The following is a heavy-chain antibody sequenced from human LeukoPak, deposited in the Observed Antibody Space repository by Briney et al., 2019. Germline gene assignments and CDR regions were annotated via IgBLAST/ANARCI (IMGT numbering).Heavy chain of an antibody. J-gene: IGHJ3*02. V-gene: IGHV3-48*04. Sequence: PGVSLRLSCAASGFTFSSYNMNWVRQAPGKGLEWVSYISTSSSIIYDADSVKGRFTISRDNAKNSLYLQMNSLRAEDTAVYYCARGRGGWYGGDAFDIWGQGTMVTVSS. CDR3: ARGRGGWYGGDAFDI. CDR1: GFTFSSYN. CDR2: ISTSSSII. D-gene: IGHD6-19*01.